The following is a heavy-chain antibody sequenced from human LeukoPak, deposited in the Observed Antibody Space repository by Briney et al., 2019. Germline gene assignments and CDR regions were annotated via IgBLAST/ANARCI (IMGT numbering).Heavy chain of an antibody. J-gene: IGHJ4*02. V-gene: IGHV3-72*01. CDR1: GFSFSDHY. Sequence: PGGSLRLSCETSGFSFSDHYMDWVRQAPGRVLEWVGRIRNRADSQTTEYAASVNGRFTISRDNSMNSLYLQMNNLKTDDTAVYYCSRALGTTWGSNRLDYWGQGILVTVSS. D-gene: IGHD7-27*01. CDR2: IRNRADSQTT. CDR3: SRALGTTWGSNRLDY.